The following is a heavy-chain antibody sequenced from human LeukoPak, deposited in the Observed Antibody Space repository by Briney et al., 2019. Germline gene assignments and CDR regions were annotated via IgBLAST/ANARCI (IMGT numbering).Heavy chain of an antibody. CDR1: GDSISSYY. Sequence: PSETLSLTCTVSGDSISSYYWSWIRQPPGKGLEWIGYIYTSGTTNYNPSLKSRVTISVDTSKNQSSLKLSSVTAADTAVYYCARGSDYWYRFDPWGQGTLVTVSS. J-gene: IGHJ5*02. CDR2: IYTSGTT. CDR3: ARGSDYWYRFDP. D-gene: IGHD2-8*02. V-gene: IGHV4-4*09.